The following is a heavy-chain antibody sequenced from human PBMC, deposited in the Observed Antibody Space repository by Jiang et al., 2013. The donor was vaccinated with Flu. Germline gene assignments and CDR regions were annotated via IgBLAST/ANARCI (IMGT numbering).Heavy chain of an antibody. CDR1: YY. CDR3: VQIGYFGAEYFQH. J-gene: IGHJ1*01. D-gene: IGHD3-22*01. Sequence: YYMHWVRQAPGQELEWMGIINPSGGSTSYAQKFQGRVTMTRDTSTSTVYMELSSLRSEDTAVYYCVQIGYFGAEYFQHWGQGTLVTVSS. CDR2: INPSGGST. V-gene: IGHV1-46*01.